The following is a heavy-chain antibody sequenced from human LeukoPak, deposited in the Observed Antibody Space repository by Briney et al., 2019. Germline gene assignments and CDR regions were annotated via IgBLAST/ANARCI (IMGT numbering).Heavy chain of an antibody. D-gene: IGHD6-6*01. J-gene: IGHJ4*02. CDR1: GFTFSSYG. V-gene: IGHV3-33*01. Sequence: GRSLRLSCAASGFTFSSYGMHWVRQAPGKGLEWVAVIWYDGSNKYYADSVKGRFTISRDNSKNTLYLQMNSLRAEDTAVYYCARGTSIAARPNPDYWGQGTLVTVSS. CDR2: IWYDGSNK. CDR3: ARGTSIAARPNPDY.